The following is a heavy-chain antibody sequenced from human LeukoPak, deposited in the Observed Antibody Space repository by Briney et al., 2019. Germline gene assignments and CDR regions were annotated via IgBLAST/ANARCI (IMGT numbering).Heavy chain of an antibody. Sequence: ASVKVSCKASGYTFTSYGISWVRQAPGQGREWMGWISAYNGNTNYAQKLQGRVTMTTDTSTSTAYMELRSLRSDDTAVYYCARGPQLLRYFDWLLDYWGQGTLVTVSS. CDR3: ARGPQLLRYFDWLLDY. J-gene: IGHJ4*02. D-gene: IGHD3-9*01. CDR2: ISAYNGNT. V-gene: IGHV1-18*01. CDR1: GYTFTSYG.